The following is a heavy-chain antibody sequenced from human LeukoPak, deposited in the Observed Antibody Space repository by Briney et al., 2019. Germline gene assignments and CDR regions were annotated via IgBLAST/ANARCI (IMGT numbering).Heavy chain of an antibody. CDR3: AKDRPRGYSYGVIAFDI. J-gene: IGHJ3*02. CDR1: GGSISIYY. CDR2: IYTSGNT. Sequence: PSETLSLTCTVSGGSISIYYWSWIRQPAGKGLEWIGRIYTSGNTHYNPSLKSRVTMSVDTSKNQFSLKLSSVTAADTAVYYCAKDRPRGYSYGVIAFDIWGQGTMVTVSS. D-gene: IGHD5-18*01. V-gene: IGHV4-4*07.